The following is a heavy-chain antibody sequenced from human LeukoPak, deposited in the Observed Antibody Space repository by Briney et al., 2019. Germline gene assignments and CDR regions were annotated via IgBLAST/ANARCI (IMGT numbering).Heavy chain of an antibody. D-gene: IGHD5-18*01. V-gene: IGHV1-2*02. CDR1: AYTFTVYY. Sequence: GASVTVSFTSSAYTFTVYYLHGVRQAPGQGLEWVGWINPNSGGTSYAQKFQDRVTITRDTSTSTAYMELSRLRSDDTAVYYCTRDPGHTAMAKYYFDYWSQGTLVTVSS. CDR2: INPNSGGT. CDR3: TRDPGHTAMAKYYFDY. J-gene: IGHJ4*02.